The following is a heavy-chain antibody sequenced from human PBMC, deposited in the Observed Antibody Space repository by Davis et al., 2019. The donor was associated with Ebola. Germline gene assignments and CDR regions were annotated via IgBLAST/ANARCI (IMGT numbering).Heavy chain of an antibody. CDR3: TTPGGQDSGYDVFDI. CDR2: INPNDGRT. Sequence: AASVKVSCKASGYSFNNYAISWVRQAPGQGLEWMGMINPNDGRTIYAQTFQGRVTVTRDTSTTTVYMDLSSLRSEDTALYYCTTPGGQDSGYDVFDIWGQGTMVTVSS. D-gene: IGHD5-12*01. J-gene: IGHJ3*02. V-gene: IGHV1-46*03. CDR1: GYSFNNYA.